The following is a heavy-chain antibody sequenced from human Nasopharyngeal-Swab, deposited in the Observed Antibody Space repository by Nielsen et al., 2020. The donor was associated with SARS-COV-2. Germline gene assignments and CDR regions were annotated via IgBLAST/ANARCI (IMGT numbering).Heavy chain of an antibody. CDR2: IYYSGST. CDR1: GGSISSSRYY. CDR3: ARHRYSSSWSWYFDY. Sequence: SETLSLTCTVSGGSISSSRYYWGGIRQPPGKGLEWIGSIYYSGSTYYNPSLKSRFTISVNTPKNQFSLKLSSVTAADTAVYYCARHRYSSSWSWYFDYWGQGTLVTVSS. D-gene: IGHD6-13*01. J-gene: IGHJ4*02. V-gene: IGHV4-39*01.